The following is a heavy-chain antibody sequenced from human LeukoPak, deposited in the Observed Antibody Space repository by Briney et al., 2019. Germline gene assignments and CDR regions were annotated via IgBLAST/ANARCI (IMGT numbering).Heavy chain of an antibody. V-gene: IGHV3-23*01. Sequence: GGSLRLSCAASGFTFSSYAMSWVRQASGKGLEWVSAISGSGGSTYYADSVKGRFTISRDNSKNTLYLQMNSLRAEDTAVYYCAGRRSSGWYAYWGQGTLVTVSS. D-gene: IGHD6-19*01. CDR3: AGRRSSGWYAY. CDR2: ISGSGGST. J-gene: IGHJ4*02. CDR1: GFTFSSYA.